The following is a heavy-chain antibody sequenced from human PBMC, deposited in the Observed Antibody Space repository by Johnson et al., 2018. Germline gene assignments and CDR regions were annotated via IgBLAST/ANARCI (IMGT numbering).Heavy chain of an antibody. J-gene: IGHJ6*03. CDR1: GYTFTTYA. CDR2: INAAKGKT. CDR3: ARDPKYHAFWMRQNYYYYMDV. Sequence: QVQIVQSGAEVKKPGASXKVSCKASGYTFTTYAIHWVRQAPGQRLEWMGWINAAKGKTKYSQKFQYRVTITRDTSAGTTYMELSSLRSEDTAVYFCARDPKYHAFWMRQNYYYYMDVWGEGTTVTVSS. D-gene: IGHD3-3*01. V-gene: IGHV1-3*01.